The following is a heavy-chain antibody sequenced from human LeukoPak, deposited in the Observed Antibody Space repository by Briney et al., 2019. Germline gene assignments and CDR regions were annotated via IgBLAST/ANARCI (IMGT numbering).Heavy chain of an antibody. V-gene: IGHV4-34*01. Sequence: PSETLSLTCAVYGGSFSGYYWSWIRRPPGKGLEWIGEINHSGSTNYNPSLKSRVTISVDTSKNQFSLKLSSVTAADTAVYYCARGHCSSNSCHSNWFDPWGQGTLVTVSS. CDR1: GGSFSGYY. CDR3: ARGHCSSNSCHSNWFDP. CDR2: INHSGST. D-gene: IGHD2-2*01. J-gene: IGHJ5*02.